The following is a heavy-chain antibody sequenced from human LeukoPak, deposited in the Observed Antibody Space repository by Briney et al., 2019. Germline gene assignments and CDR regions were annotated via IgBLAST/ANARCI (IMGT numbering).Heavy chain of an antibody. CDR2: IYSGGST. D-gene: IGHD6-6*01. J-gene: IGHJ5*02. CDR3: AGSKSSSTGWFDP. V-gene: IGHV3-53*01. Sequence: GGSLTLSCAASGFTVSSNYMSWVRQAPGKGLEWVSVIYSGGSTYYADSVKGRFTISRDNSKNTLYLQMNSLRAEDTAVYYCAGSKSSSTGWFDPWGQGTLVTVSS. CDR1: GFTVSSNY.